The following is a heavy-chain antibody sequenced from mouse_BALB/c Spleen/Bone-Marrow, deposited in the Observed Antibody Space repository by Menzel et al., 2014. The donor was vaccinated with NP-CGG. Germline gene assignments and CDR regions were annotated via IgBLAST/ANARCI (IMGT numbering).Heavy chain of an antibody. Sequence: QVHVKQSGAELVRPGASVKLSCKTSGYTFTSYWINWVRQRPGQGLEWIGNIYPSDNYTNYDQKFKDKATLTVDLSSTTAYMQLSSPTSEDPAVYYCTRTYEYFDYWGQGTTLTVSS. CDR1: GYTFTSYW. V-gene: IGHV1-69*02. J-gene: IGHJ2*01. D-gene: IGHD2-3*01. CDR2: IYPSDNYT. CDR3: TRTYEYFDY.